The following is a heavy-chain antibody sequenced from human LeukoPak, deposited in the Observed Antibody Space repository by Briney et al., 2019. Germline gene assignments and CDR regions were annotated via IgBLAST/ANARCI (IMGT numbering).Heavy chain of an antibody. CDR3: AKDFQGVFADAFDI. D-gene: IGHD3-10*01. CDR2: ISGSGSST. J-gene: IGHJ3*02. Sequence: PGGSLRLSCAASGFTFSIYAMTWVRQAPGKGLEWVSAISGSGSSTYYADSVKGRFTISRDNSKNTLYLQMNSLRAEDTAIYYCAKDFQGVFADAFDIWGQGTMVTVSS. V-gene: IGHV3-23*01. CDR1: GFTFSIYA.